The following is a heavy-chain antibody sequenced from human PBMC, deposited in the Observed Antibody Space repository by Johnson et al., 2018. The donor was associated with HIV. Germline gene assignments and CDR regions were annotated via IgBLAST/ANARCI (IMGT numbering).Heavy chain of an antibody. J-gene: IGHJ3*02. Sequence: QVQLVESGGGVVQPGRSLILSCEASGFSFSEYSVNWVRQAPGKGLEWVAVTSYDGTNKYYTDSVKGRFTISRDNSKNTLYLQMNSLRAEDTAVYYCAREDQDAFDIWGQGTMVTVSS. V-gene: IGHV3-30*14. CDR1: GFSFSEYS. CDR2: TSYDGTNK. CDR3: AREDQDAFDI.